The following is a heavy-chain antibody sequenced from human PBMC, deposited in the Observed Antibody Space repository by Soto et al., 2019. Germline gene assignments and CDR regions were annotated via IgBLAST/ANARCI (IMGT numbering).Heavy chain of an antibody. D-gene: IGHD3-16*01. J-gene: IGHJ6*02. Sequence: QVQLVQSGAEMRKPGSSLRVSCKASGGTFSDYAFSWVRQAPGQGLEWMGGIVPRFGPPTYAQKFGGRVTITADTPSSTVYMALSSLRFDDTAVYFCARDRIQLRLGKYSFNGMDVWGQGTTIIVSS. CDR1: GGTFSDYA. CDR3: ARDRIQLRLGKYSFNGMDV. CDR2: IVPRFGPP. V-gene: IGHV1-69*06.